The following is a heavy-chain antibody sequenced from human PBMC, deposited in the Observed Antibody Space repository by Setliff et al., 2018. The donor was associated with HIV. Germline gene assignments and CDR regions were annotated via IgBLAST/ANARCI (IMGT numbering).Heavy chain of an antibody. V-gene: IGHV1-69*06. CDR2: IIPKSDTR. CDR3: AREHGEYCSGGTCCHHYHFDY. J-gene: IGHJ4*02. CDR1: GDTFNFYG. Sequence: SVKVSCKASGDTFNFYGLNWVRQAPGQGLEWMGKIIPKSDTRDYAQKLRGRVTITADKPSNTVYMELTSLTSEDMAVYYCAREHGEYCSGGTCCHHYHFDYWGPGTLVTVSS. D-gene: IGHD2-15*01.